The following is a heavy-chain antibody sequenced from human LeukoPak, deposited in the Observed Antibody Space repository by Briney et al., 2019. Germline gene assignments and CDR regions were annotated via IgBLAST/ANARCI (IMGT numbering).Heavy chain of an antibody. CDR1: GFTFSSYW. CDR3: ARDLGYYYDSSGYSNWFDP. D-gene: IGHD3-22*01. V-gene: IGHV3-7*01. J-gene: IGHJ5*02. Sequence: GGSLRLSCAASGFTFSSYWMSWVRRAPGKGLEWVANIKQDGSEKYYVDSVKGRFTISRDNAKNSLYLQMNSLRAEDTAVYYCARDLGYYYDSSGYSNWFDPWGQGTLVTVSS. CDR2: IKQDGSEK.